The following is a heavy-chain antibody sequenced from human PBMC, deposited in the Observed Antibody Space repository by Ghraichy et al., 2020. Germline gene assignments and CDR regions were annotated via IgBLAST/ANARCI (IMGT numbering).Heavy chain of an antibody. CDR3: ARGGANHAFDI. CDR2: IDIDGSGT. Sequence: LSLTCVGSGFSFSSYWMYWVRQAPGKGLVYVSHIDIDGSGTTYADSVKGRFTVSRDNTRNTVYLQMNGLRAEDTAVYFCARGGANHAFDIWGQGTLVTVSS. V-gene: IGHV3-74*01. J-gene: IGHJ3*02. CDR1: GFSFSSYW. D-gene: IGHD4/OR15-4a*01.